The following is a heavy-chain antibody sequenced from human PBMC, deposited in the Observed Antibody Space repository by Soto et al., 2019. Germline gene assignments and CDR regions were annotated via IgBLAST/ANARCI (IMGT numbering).Heavy chain of an antibody. CDR2: IIPIFGTA. V-gene: IGHV1-69*01. J-gene: IGHJ6*02. D-gene: IGHD3-10*01. Sequence: QVQLVQSGAEVKKPGSSVKVSCKASGGTFSSYAISWVRQAPGQGLEWMGGIIPIFGTANYAQKFQGRVTITADESTSTAYMELSSLRSEDTGVYYCARGGITMVRAPQHNVYGMDVWGQGTTVTVSS. CDR1: GGTFSSYA. CDR3: ARGGITMVRAPQHNVYGMDV.